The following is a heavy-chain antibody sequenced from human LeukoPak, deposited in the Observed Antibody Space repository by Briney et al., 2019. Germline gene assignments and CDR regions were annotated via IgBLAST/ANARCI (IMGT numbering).Heavy chain of an antibody. CDR2: IWHSGGN. V-gene: IGHV4-38-2*02. Sequence: SETLSLTCAVSGYSISTGYYWGWIRQPPGKGLEWIGNIWHSGGNYYNPSLKSRVTISLDTSKNQFSLRLTSVTAADTAVYYCARDLSSTGYYWGQGILVIVSS. CDR3: ARDLSSTGYY. J-gene: IGHJ4*02. CDR1: GYSISTGYY. D-gene: IGHD4-17*01.